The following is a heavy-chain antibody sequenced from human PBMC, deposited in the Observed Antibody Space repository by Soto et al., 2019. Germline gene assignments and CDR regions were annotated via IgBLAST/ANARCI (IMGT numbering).Heavy chain of an antibody. CDR2: ISYHGSAT. CDR1: GFTLNNYG. Sequence: QVQLAESGGGVVQPGGSLRLSCAASGFTLNNYGIHWVRQAPGKGLEWVTMISYHGSATYYADSVKGRFTISRDNSKDTVYLQMNTLRPEDTAMYYCARDLYSSGWYNYFDPWGQGTLVTVSS. CDR3: ARDLYSSGWYNYFDP. V-gene: IGHV3-30*03. D-gene: IGHD6-19*01. J-gene: IGHJ5*02.